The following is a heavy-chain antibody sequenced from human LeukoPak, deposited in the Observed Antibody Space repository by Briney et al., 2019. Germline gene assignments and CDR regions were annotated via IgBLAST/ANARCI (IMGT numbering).Heavy chain of an antibody. Sequence: ASVTVSCKASGYTFTSYDMYWVRQAPGQRLEWVGWIIVGNGNTKYSQKFQGRVIITTDTSASTVYMELSSLRSEGTAVYYCARDAVVGTGIAFDVWGQGTMVTVSS. D-gene: IGHD4-23*01. V-gene: IGHV1-3*01. CDR1: GYTFTSYD. CDR3: ARDAVVGTGIAFDV. CDR2: IIVGNGNT. J-gene: IGHJ3*01.